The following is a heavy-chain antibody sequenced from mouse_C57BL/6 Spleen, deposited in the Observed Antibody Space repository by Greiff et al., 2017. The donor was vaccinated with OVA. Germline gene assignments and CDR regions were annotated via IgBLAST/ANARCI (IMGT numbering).Heavy chain of an antibody. CDR1: GYTFTDHP. J-gene: IGHJ2*01. CDR3: ARSPYYYGSSSYFDY. Sequence: VQLQQSDAELVKPGASVKISCKVSGYTFTDHPIHWMKQRPEQGLEWIGYIYPRDGSTKYNEKFKGKATLTADKSSSTAYMQLNSLTSEDSAVYFCARSPYYYGSSSYFDYWGQGTTLTVSS. CDR2: IYPRDGST. D-gene: IGHD1-1*01. V-gene: IGHV1-78*01.